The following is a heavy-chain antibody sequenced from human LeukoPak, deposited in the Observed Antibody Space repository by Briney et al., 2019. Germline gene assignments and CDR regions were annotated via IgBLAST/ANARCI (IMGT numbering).Heavy chain of an antibody. D-gene: IGHD2-2*01. CDR1: GFTFSSYG. Sequence: GGSLRLSCAASGFTFSSYGMHWVRQAPGKGLEWVAFIRYDGSNKYYADSVKGRFTISRDNSKNTLYLQVNSLRAEDTAVYYCAKDFFVVVPAANWFDPWGQGTLVTVSS. CDR3: AKDFFVVVPAANWFDP. CDR2: IRYDGSNK. J-gene: IGHJ5*02. V-gene: IGHV3-30*02.